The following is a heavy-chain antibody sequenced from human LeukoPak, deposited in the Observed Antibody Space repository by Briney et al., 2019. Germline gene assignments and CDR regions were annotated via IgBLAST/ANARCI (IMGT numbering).Heavy chain of an antibody. Sequence: GGSLRLSCAASGFTFRDYVIHWVRQAPGKGLEWVAVMSSDGSTIYYADSVKGRFTISRDNFEYTLYLQMNSLRTEDSAVYYCAREVIRPYFDYWGQGTLVTVSS. J-gene: IGHJ4*02. CDR1: GFTFRDYV. CDR2: MSSDGSTI. D-gene: IGHD2-21*01. V-gene: IGHV3-30*04. CDR3: AREVIRPYFDY.